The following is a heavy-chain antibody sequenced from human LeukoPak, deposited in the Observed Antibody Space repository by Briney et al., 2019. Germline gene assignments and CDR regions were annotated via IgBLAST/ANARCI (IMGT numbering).Heavy chain of an antibody. CDR2: MNPKSGDT. CDR1: GYIFIDYE. V-gene: IGHV1-8*02. Sequence: GASVKVSCKTSGYIFIDYEISWVRQAPGQGLEWMGWMNPKSGDTGYEQKFQGRITITRVSSISTVYMELSSLRSEDTALYYCARGRYMDVWGKGTTVTVS. J-gene: IGHJ6*03. CDR3: ARGRYMDV.